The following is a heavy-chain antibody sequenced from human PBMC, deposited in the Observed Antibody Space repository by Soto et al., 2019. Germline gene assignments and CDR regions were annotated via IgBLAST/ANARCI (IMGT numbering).Heavy chain of an antibody. CDR3: ATYDTIGYYSF. D-gene: IGHD3-22*01. CDR1: GFTVSSNY. Sequence: DVQLVETGGGLIQPGGSLRLSCAASGFTVSSNYMSWVRQAPGKGLEWVSIIYSGGSTYYTDSVKGRFTLSRDNSKNMLYLQMISLRAEDTAVYYCATYDTIGYYSFWGQGTLVTVSS. CDR2: IYSGGST. V-gene: IGHV3-53*02. J-gene: IGHJ4*02.